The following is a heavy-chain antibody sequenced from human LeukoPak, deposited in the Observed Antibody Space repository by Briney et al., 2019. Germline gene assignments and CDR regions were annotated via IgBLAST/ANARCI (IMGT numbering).Heavy chain of an antibody. CDR3: ARGLAVTTYDAFDI. J-gene: IGHJ3*02. V-gene: IGHV1-2*02. CDR1: GYTLTSYY. CDR2: INPNSGGT. D-gene: IGHD4-17*01. Sequence: ASVKVSCKASGYTLTSYYMHWVRQAPGQGLEWMGWINPNSGGTNYAQKFQGRVTMTRDTSISTAYMELSRLRSDDTAVYYCARGLAVTTYDAFDIWGQGTMVTVSS.